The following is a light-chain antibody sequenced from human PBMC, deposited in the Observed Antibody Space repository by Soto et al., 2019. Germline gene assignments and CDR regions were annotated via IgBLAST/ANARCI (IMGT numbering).Light chain of an antibody. J-gene: IGLJ1*01. V-gene: IGLV1-44*01. CDR3: ATWAGGMSGPFL. CDR1: NSNIGSDI. CDR2: TTN. Sequence: QSVLTQPPSASGTPGQRATISCCGSNSNIGSDIVNCYQLLPGAAPEVLINTTNQRPSGVPERFSGSKSGTSASLAISGLKSEDQANSSCATWAGGMSGPFLLGNGTKVTVL.